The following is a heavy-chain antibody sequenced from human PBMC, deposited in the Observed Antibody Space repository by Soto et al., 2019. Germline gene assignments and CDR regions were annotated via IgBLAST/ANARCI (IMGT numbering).Heavy chain of an antibody. V-gene: IGHV2-5*02. D-gene: IGHD6-19*01. J-gene: IGHJ4*02. CDR3: AHIVVAGLGYFFAY. Sequence: QITLKESGPTLVKPTQTLTLTCTFSGFSLSSTRMAVGWIRQPPGKALEWLALIYWDDDKRYSPFLKSRLTITKDTSKHQVVLTMSNMDPVDTARYYCAHIVVAGLGYFFAYWGQGTLVTVSS. CDR1: GFSLSSTRMA. CDR2: IYWDDDK.